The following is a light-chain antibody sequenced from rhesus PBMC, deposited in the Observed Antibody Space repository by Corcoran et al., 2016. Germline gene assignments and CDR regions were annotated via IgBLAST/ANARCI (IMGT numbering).Light chain of an antibody. CDR3: QHGYRAPLT. CDR1: QGISKN. Sequence: DIQMTQSPSSLSASVGDTVTITCRARQGISKNLAWYLQKPGKVPKLLLYYASTLQTGVPSRFSASGSGTYCTFTFSSLQPEDFASYYCQHGYRAPLTFGGGTKVEIK. V-gene: IGKV1S15*01. J-gene: IGKJ4*01. CDR2: YAS.